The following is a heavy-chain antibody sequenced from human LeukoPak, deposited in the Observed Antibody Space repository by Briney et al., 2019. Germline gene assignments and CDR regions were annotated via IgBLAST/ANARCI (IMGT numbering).Heavy chain of an antibody. J-gene: IGHJ4*02. CDR1: RFTFSNYG. V-gene: IGHV3-74*01. D-gene: IGHD5-18*01. CDR2: INSDGSST. CDR3: ARAGYSYDSFDY. Sequence: GGSLRLSCAASRFTFSNYGVNWVRQAPGKGLVWVSRINSDGSSTSYADSVKGRFTISRDNAKNTLYLQMNSLRAEDTAVYYCARAGYSYDSFDYWGQGTLVTVSS.